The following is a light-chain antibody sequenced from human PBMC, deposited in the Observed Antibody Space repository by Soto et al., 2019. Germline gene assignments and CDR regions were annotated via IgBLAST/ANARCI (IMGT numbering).Light chain of an antibody. CDR2: KAS. CDR1: QTISSW. CDR3: QKYNDWPPT. V-gene: IGKV1-5*03. J-gene: IGKJ1*01. Sequence: DIQMTQSPSTLSGSVGDRVTITCRASQTISSWLAWYQQKPGKAPKLLIYKASTLKSGVPSRFSGSGSGTEFTLTISSLQPDDFATYYCQKYNDWPPTFSQGTKVDIK.